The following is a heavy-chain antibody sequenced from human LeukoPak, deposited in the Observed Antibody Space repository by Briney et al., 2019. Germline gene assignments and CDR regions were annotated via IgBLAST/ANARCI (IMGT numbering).Heavy chain of an antibody. CDR1: GGSFSGYY. V-gene: IGHV4-34*01. J-gene: IGHJ5*02. Sequence: SETLSLTCAVYGGSFSGYYWSWIRQPPGKGLEWIGEINHSGSTNYNPSLKSRVTLSVDTSNNQFSLKLSSVTAADTAVYYCARAHRTLVVPAAKKGGFDPWGQGTLVTVSS. CDR2: INHSGST. CDR3: ARAHRTLVVPAAKKGGFDP. D-gene: IGHD2-2*01.